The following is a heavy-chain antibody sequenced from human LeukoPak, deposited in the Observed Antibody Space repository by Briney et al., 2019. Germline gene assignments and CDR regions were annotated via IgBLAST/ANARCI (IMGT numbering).Heavy chain of an antibody. V-gene: IGHV1-3*01. CDR2: INAGNGNT. CDR3: AGGRPYSSSWFNWFDP. Sequence: GASVKVSCKASGYTFTSYAMHWVRQAPGQRLEWMGWINAGNGNTKYSQKFQGRVTITRDTSASTAYMELSSLRSEDTAVYYCAGGRPYSSSWFNWFDPWGQGTPVTVSS. J-gene: IGHJ5*02. CDR1: GYTFTSYA. D-gene: IGHD6-13*01.